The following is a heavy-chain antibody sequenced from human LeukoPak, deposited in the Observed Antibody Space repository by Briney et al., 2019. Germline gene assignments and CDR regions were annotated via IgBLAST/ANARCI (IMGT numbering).Heavy chain of an antibody. V-gene: IGHV1-3*01. Sequence: GASVKVSCKASGYTFTSYAMHWVRQAPGQRLEWMGWINAGNGSTKYSQKFQGRVTITRDTSASTAYMELSSLRSEDTAVYYCARSLKIAAAAPFDPWGQGTLVTVSS. D-gene: IGHD6-13*01. CDR3: ARSLKIAAAAPFDP. J-gene: IGHJ5*02. CDR2: INAGNGST. CDR1: GYTFTSYA.